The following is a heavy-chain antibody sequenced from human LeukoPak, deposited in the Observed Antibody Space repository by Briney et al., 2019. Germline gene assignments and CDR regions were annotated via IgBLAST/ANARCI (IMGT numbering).Heavy chain of an antibody. CDR1: GGSFSNFY. CDR2: IVFSGTT. Sequence: PSETLSLTCTVSGGSFSNFYWSWIRQSPGKGLEWIGYIVFSGTTNYNPSLRSRATISVDTSKNQFSLRLTSVTASDTAVHYCARDVNYWGQGTLVTVSS. V-gene: IGHV4-59*01. J-gene: IGHJ4*02. CDR3: ARDVNY.